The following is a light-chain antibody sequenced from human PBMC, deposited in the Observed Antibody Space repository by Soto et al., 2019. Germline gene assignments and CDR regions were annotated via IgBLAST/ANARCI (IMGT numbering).Light chain of an antibody. CDR3: QKYNSAPRA. V-gene: IGKV1-27*01. Sequence: DIQMTQSPSSLSASVGDRVTITCRASPGISNFLAWYQQKPGKVAKLLIYDASTLQSGVPSRFSGSGSGTDFTLTISSLQPEDGATYYCQKYNSAPRAFGQGTKVEIK. CDR2: DAS. CDR1: PGISNF. J-gene: IGKJ1*01.